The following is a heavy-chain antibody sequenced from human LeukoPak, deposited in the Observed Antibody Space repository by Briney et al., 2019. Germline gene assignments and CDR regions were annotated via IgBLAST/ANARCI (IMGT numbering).Heavy chain of an antibody. CDR2: IYSGGST. CDR3: TTEVLNSSHTYYDFWSGYPKLTAGAFDY. V-gene: IGHV3-53*01. J-gene: IGHJ4*02. D-gene: IGHD3-3*01. Sequence: GGSLRLSCAASGFTVSSNYMGWVRQAPGKGLEWVSVIYSGGSTYYADSVKGRFTISRDNSKNTLYLQMNSLKTEDTAVYYCTTEVLNSSHTYYDFWSGYPKLTAGAFDYWGQGTLVTVSS. CDR1: GFTVSSNY.